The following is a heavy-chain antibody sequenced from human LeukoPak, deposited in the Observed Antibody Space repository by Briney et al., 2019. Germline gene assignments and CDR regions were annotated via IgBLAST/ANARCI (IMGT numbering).Heavy chain of an antibody. J-gene: IGHJ5*02. CDR1: GFTFSNYW. CDR3: ARNLGGNCFGP. Sequence: GGSLRLSRAASGFTFSNYWIRWVRQAPGKGLEWVANIKQDGSEKYYVDSVKGRFTISRDNAKDSLHLQMNSLRAEDTAVYYCARNLGGNCFGPWGEACLLTVSS. V-gene: IGHV3-7*04. CDR2: IKQDGSEK.